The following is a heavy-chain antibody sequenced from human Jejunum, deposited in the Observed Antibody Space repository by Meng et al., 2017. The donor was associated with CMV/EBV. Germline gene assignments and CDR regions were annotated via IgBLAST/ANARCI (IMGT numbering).Heavy chain of an antibody. D-gene: IGHD6-13*01. CDR1: GGSIIGYY. J-gene: IGHJ4*02. CDR3: ARDRMAAPGTFEY. CDR2: VYMSGST. V-gene: IGHV4-4*07. Sequence: QVHLQGPGPGLVKPSETLPLTCTVSGGSIIGYYWNWIRQPAGKGLEWIGRVYMSGSTNYNPSLRSRVALSVDTSKTQFSLRLTSVTAADTAVYYCARDRMAAPGTFEYWGQGTLVTVSS.